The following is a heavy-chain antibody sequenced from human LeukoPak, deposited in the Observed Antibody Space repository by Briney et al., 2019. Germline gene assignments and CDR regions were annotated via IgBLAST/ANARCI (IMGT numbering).Heavy chain of an antibody. CDR3: ARHGYGDYVVAFDI. Sequence: PSETLSLTCTVSSGSISSYYWSWIRQPPGKGLEWIGYIYYSGNTNYNPSLKSRVTMSVDTSKNQFSLKLNSVTAADTAVYYCARHGYGDYVVAFDIWGQGTMVTVSS. CDR1: SGSISSYY. V-gene: IGHV4-59*08. D-gene: IGHD4-17*01. CDR2: IYYSGNT. J-gene: IGHJ3*02.